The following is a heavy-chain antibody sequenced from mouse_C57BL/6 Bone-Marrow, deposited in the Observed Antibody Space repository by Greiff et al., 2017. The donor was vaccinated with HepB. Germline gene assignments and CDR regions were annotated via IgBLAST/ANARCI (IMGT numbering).Heavy chain of an antibody. Sequence: VKLMESGPELVKPGASVKISCKASGYAFSSSWMNWVKQRPGKGLEWIGRIYPGDGDTNYNGKFKGKATLTADKSSSTAYMQLSSLPSEDSAVYFCARSGSKSWFAYWGQGTLVTVSA. CDR1: GYAFSSSW. CDR3: ARSGSKSWFAY. V-gene: IGHV1-82*01. J-gene: IGHJ3*01. CDR2: IYPGDGDT. D-gene: IGHD1-1*01.